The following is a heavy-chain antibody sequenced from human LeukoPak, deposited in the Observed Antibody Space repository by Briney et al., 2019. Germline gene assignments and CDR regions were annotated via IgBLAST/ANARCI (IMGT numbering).Heavy chain of an antibody. V-gene: IGHV4-34*01. Sequence: NPSETLSLTCAVYGGSFSGYYWSWIRQPPGKGLEWIGEINHSGSTNYNPSLKSRVTISVDTSKNQFSLKLSSVTAADTAVYYCARGCITMVRGPGGGMDVWGQGTTVTVSS. D-gene: IGHD3-10*01. CDR3: ARGCITMVRGPGGGMDV. CDR1: GGSFSGYY. J-gene: IGHJ6*02. CDR2: INHSGST.